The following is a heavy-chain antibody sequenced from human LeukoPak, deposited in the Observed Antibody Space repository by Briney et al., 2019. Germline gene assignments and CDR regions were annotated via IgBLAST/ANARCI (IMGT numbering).Heavy chain of an antibody. V-gene: IGHV3-48*02. CDR2: ITSGSTTI. CDR3: ARDLGDGEYFFDF. CDR1: GFNFDSYA. Sequence: PGGSLRLSCEASGFNFDSYAMAWVRQAPGKGLEWISSITSGSTTIYYGDSVRGRFTVSRDNAKSSLYLEMNNMRDGDTAVYFCARDLGDGEYFFDFWGQGTLVSVSS. D-gene: IGHD3-10*01. J-gene: IGHJ4*02.